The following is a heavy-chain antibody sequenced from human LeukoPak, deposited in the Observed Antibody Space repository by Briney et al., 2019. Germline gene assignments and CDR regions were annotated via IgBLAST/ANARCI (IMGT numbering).Heavy chain of an antibody. D-gene: IGHD3-10*01. J-gene: IGHJ4*02. CDR1: GGSISSYY. Sequence: SETLSLTCTVSGGSISSYYWSWIRQPPGKGLEWIGYIYYSGSTNYNPSLKSRVTISVDTSKNQFSLKLTSVTAADTAVYYCARGGYDSGSYYKGPPYYFDYWGQGTLVTVSS. CDR2: IYYSGST. CDR3: ARGGYDSGSYYKGPPYYFDY. V-gene: IGHV4-59*01.